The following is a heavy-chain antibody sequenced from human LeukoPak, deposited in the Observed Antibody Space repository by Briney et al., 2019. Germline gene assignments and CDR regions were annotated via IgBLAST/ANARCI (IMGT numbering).Heavy chain of an antibody. D-gene: IGHD1-26*01. V-gene: IGHV1-46*01. CDR3: AREIYSGSSHFDY. CDR2: INPSGGST. J-gene: IGHJ4*02. Sequence: ASVKVSCKASGGTFSSYAISWVRQAPGQGLEWMGIINPSGGSTSYAQKFQGRVTMTRDMSASTVYMELSSLRSEDTAVYYCAREIYSGSSHFDYWGQGTLVTVSS. CDR1: GGTFSSYA.